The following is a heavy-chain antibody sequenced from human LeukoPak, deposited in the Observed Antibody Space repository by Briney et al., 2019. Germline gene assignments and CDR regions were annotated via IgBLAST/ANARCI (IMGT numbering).Heavy chain of an antibody. D-gene: IGHD2-15*01. V-gene: IGHV1-2*02. CDR1: GYTFTGYY. CDR3: ARVVVVVAANGWFDP. J-gene: IGHJ5*02. CDR2: INPNSGGT. Sequence: ASVTVSCKASGYTFTGYYMHWVRQAPGQGLEWMGWINPNSGGTNYAQKLQGRVTMTRDTSISTAYMELSRLRSDDTAVYYCARVVVVVAANGWFDPWGQGTLVTVSS.